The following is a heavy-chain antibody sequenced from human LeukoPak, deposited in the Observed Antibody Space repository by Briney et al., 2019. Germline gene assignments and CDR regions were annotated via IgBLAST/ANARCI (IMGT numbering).Heavy chain of an antibody. V-gene: IGHV3-7*04. J-gene: IGHJ4*02. CDR3: AREMAPPGGNSPFDY. CDR1: GFTFSSYW. D-gene: IGHD4-23*01. CDR2: IKQDGSEK. Sequence: GGSLRLCCAASGFTFSSYWMSWVRQAPGKGLEWVANIKQDGSEKYYVDSVKGRFTISRDNAKNSLYLQMNSLRAEDTAVYFCAREMAPPGGNSPFDYWGQGTLVTVSS.